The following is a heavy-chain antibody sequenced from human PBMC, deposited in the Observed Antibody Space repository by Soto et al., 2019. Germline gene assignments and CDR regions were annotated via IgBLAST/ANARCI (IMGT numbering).Heavy chain of an antibody. Sequence: SETLALTCSVAGGSVSSGNYYWSWIRQPPGKGLECIGYIYYTGSTNYNPSLKSRVTRSVDTSKNQFSLTLSCVTAADTAGYYCASARYCSGGSFLYDPSGQGTLVIVSS. V-gene: IGHV4-61*01. CDR3: ASARYCSGGSFLYDP. J-gene: IGHJ5*02. D-gene: IGHD2-15*01. CDR2: IYYTGST. CDR1: GGSVSSGNYY.